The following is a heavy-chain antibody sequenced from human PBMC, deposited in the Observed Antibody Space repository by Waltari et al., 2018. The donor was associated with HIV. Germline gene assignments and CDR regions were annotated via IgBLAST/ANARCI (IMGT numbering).Heavy chain of an antibody. V-gene: IGHV3-21*01. D-gene: IGHD6-13*01. CDR2: ISSSSSYI. CDR3: ARGRWYSSSWYATEDV. J-gene: IGHJ6*02. CDR1: GFTFSSYS. Sequence: EVQLVESGGGLVKPGGSLRLSCAASGFTFSSYSMNWVRQAPGKGLEWVSSISSSSSYIYYADSVKGRFTISRDNAKNSLYLQMNSLRAEDTAVYYCARGRWYSSSWYATEDVWGQGTTVTVSS.